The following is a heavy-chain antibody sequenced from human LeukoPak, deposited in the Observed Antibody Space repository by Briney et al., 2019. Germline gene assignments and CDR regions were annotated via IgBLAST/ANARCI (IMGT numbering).Heavy chain of an antibody. CDR1: GFTVNSYS. CDR3: ARDSGSGWSNDY. V-gene: IGHV3-48*02. J-gene: IGHJ4*02. CDR2: FGWSGTTI. Sequence: GGSLRPSCVASGFTVNSYSMNWVRQAPGKGLEWVSYFGWSGTTIYYADSVKGRFTISRDSARNSLYLQMNSLRDEDSAVYYCARDSGSGWSNDYWGQGTLVTVSS. D-gene: IGHD6-19*01.